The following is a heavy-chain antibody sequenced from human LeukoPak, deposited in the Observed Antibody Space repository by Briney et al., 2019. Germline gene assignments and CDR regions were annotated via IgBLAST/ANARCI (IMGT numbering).Heavy chain of an antibody. J-gene: IGHJ3*02. D-gene: IGHD6-19*01. V-gene: IGHV4-30-2*01. CDR2: IYHSGST. CDR3: ARYLSVYSSGWQPRALDI. CDR1: GGSISSGGYY. Sequence: PSETLSLTCTVSGGSISSGGYYWSWIRQPPGKGLEWIGYIYHSGSTYYNPSLKSRVTISVDRSKNQFSLKLSSVTAADTAVYYCARYLSVYSSGWQPRALDIWGQGTMVTVSS.